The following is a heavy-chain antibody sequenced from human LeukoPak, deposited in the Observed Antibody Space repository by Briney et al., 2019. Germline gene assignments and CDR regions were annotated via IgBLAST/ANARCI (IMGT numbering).Heavy chain of an antibody. D-gene: IGHD3-3*01. CDR1: GRTISSYA. Sequence: GGSMRLCCAAAGRTISSYARCWVRLAAGKGLELVTAISSSSGHTYYAYSVKGRFTISRDNYKNTLYLQMNSLRAEDTAVYYCAKAGFPEMEWLLYSDHWGQGTLVTVSS. CDR2: ISSSSGHT. J-gene: IGHJ4*02. V-gene: IGHV3-23*01. CDR3: AKAGFPEMEWLLYSDH.